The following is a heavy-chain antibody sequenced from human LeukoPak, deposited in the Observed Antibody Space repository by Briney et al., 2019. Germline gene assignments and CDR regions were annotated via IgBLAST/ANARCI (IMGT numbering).Heavy chain of an antibody. Sequence: PGGSLRLSCAASGFTFSSYSMNWVRQAPGKGLEWVSSISSSSSYIYYADSVKGRFTISRDNAKNSLYLQMNSLRAEDTAVYYCVREYSSGWGPSYYFDYWGQGTLVTVSS. CDR2: ISSSSSYI. CDR1: GFTFSSYS. J-gene: IGHJ4*02. D-gene: IGHD6-19*01. V-gene: IGHV3-21*01. CDR3: VREYSSGWGPSYYFDY.